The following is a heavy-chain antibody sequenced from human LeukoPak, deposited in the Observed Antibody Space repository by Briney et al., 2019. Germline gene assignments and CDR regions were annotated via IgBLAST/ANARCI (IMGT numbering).Heavy chain of an antibody. CDR2: IYYSGST. CDR3: ARYNYGSGSYSAFDY. J-gene: IGHJ4*02. Sequence: NPSETLSLTCTVSGGSISSSSYYWGWIRQPPGKGLEWIGSIYYSGSTYYNPSLKSRITISVDTSKNQFSLKLSSVTAADTAVYYCARYNYGSGSYSAFDYWGQGTLVTVSS. CDR1: GGSISSSSYY. V-gene: IGHV4-39*07. D-gene: IGHD3-10*01.